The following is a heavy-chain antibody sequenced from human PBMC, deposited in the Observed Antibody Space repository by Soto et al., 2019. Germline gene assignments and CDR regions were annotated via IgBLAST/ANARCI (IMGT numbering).Heavy chain of an antibody. CDR2: IIPISDTT. V-gene: IGHV1-69*01. Sequence: VQLVQSGAEVKKPGSSVKVSCKASGGTFSSYAISWVRQAPGQGLEWMGGIIPISDTTNYAQKFQGRVTITADESTSTAYMELSSLRSEETAVYYCARSQGSSTSLEIYYYYYYGMDVWGQGTTVTVSS. CDR1: GGTFSSYA. CDR3: ARSQGSSTSLEIYYYYYYGMDV. J-gene: IGHJ6*02. D-gene: IGHD2-2*01.